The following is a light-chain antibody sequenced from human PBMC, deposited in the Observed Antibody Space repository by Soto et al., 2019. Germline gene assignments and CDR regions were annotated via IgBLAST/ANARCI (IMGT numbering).Light chain of an antibody. V-gene: IGKV3-20*01. CDR3: QQYSSSPPEFT. J-gene: IGKJ3*01. CDR2: GAS. Sequence: EIVLTQSPGTLSVSPGERVTLSCRASQSVNSNFLAWHQQRPGQAPRLLLFGASYRATGIPDRFSGSWSGTDFTLTISRLEAEDFAVYYCQQYSSSPPEFTFGPGTRVDSK. CDR1: QSVNSNF.